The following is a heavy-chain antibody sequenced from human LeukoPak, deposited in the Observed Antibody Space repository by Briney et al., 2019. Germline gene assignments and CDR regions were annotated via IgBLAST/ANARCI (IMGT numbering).Heavy chain of an antibody. V-gene: IGHV1-46*01. Sequence: ASVKVSCKASGYTFTSYYMHWVRQAPGQGLEWMGIINPSGGSTSYAQKFQGRVTMTRDMSTSTAYMELRSLRSDDTAVYYCATVSQNYYYYYMDVWGKGTTVTVSS. J-gene: IGHJ6*03. CDR2: INPSGGST. CDR1: GYTFTSYY. CDR3: ATVSQNYYYYYMDV.